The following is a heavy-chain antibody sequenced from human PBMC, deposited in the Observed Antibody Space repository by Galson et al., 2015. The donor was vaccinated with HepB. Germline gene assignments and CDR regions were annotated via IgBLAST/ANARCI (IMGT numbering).Heavy chain of an antibody. J-gene: IGHJ4*02. Sequence: SLRLSCAASGFIFSSYGMHWVRQTPGKGLEWVATIWVDGRNKHYAESVKGRCTISRENSKDTLYLQMKSLRAEDTAIYYCARQMYYGSGPGDYWGQGTLVTVSS. V-gene: IGHV3-33*08. D-gene: IGHD3-10*01. CDR2: IWVDGRNK. CDR1: GFIFSSYG. CDR3: ARQMYYGSGPGDY.